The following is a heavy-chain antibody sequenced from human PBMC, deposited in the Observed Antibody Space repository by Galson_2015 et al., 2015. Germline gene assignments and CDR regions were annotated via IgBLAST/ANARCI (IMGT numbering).Heavy chain of an antibody. Sequence: SLRLSCAASGFTFSAYSMHWVRQAPGKGLEWIAHISDSSSTIYYADSVKGRFTISRDNAKKSLYLQMNSLRDEDTAVYYCARPPSGNYYFDYWGQGTPVTVSS. J-gene: IGHJ4*02. CDR3: ARPPSGNYYFDY. CDR1: GFTFSAYS. D-gene: IGHD1-26*01. CDR2: ISDSSSTI. V-gene: IGHV3-48*02.